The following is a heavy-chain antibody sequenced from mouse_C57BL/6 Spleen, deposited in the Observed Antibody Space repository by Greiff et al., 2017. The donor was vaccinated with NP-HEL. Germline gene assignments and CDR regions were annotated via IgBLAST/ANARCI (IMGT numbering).Heavy chain of an antibody. Sequence: EVQGVESGGGLVKPGGSLKLSCAASGFTFSSYAMSWVRQTPEKRLEWVATISDGGSYTYYPDNVKGRFTISRDNAKNNLYLQMSHLKSEDTAMYYCARENDGYQFAYWGQGTLVTVSA. J-gene: IGHJ3*01. CDR3: ARENDGYQFAY. CDR1: GFTFSSYA. CDR2: ISDGGSYT. D-gene: IGHD2-3*01. V-gene: IGHV5-4*01.